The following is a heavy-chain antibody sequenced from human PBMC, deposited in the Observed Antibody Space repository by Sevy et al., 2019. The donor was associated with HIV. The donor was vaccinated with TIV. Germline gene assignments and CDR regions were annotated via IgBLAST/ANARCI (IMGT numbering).Heavy chain of an antibody. J-gene: IGHJ5*02. CDR3: ARENTMREVPGWFDP. Sequence: GGSLRLSCAASGFTFSDYYMSWIRQAPGKGLEWVSYISRSGSTINYADSVKGRFTISRDNAKNSLYLQINSLRAEDTAVYYCARENTMREVPGWFDPWGQGTLVTVSS. CDR1: GFTFSDYY. V-gene: IGHV3-11*01. D-gene: IGHD3-22*01. CDR2: ISRSGSTI.